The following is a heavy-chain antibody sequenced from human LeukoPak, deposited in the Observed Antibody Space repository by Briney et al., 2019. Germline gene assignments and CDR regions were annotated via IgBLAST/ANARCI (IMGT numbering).Heavy chain of an antibody. CDR1: GFTFSSYD. V-gene: IGHV3-13*01. Sequence: GGSLRLSCAASGFTFSSYDMHWVRQATGKGLEWVSAIGTAGDTYYPGSVKGRFTISRENAKNSLYLQMNSLRAGDTAVYYCARSSARDNFWSGYLNPDSSHYFDYWGQGTLVTVSS. CDR3: ARSSARDNFWSGYLNPDSSHYFDY. D-gene: IGHD3-3*01. J-gene: IGHJ4*02. CDR2: IGTAGDT.